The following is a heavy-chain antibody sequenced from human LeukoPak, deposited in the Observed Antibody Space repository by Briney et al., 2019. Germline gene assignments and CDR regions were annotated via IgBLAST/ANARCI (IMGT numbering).Heavy chain of an antibody. CDR1: GFTFNNYI. Sequence: PGGSLRLSCAASGFTFNNYIMNWVRQAPGKGLEWVSSISSSSDYIYYADSVKGRFTISRDNAKNSLYLQMNSLRAEDMAVYYCARDLNSGYDPLSYYFDYWGQGTLVTVSS. CDR2: ISSSSDYI. D-gene: IGHD5-12*01. V-gene: IGHV3-21*01. J-gene: IGHJ4*02. CDR3: ARDLNSGYDPLSYYFDY.